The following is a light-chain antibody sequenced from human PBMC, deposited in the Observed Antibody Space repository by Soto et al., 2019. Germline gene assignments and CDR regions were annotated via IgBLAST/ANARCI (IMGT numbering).Light chain of an antibody. J-gene: IGKJ2*01. Sequence: DVEMTQSPSTLPTSIGDRVTINCRASQNVSNWLAWYQQKPGKAPKLLIYKASRLESGVPSRFSASGSGTDFTLTINILQSDDFATYFCQQYSNESTFGQGTKLEIK. V-gene: IGKV1-5*03. CDR1: QNVSNW. CDR2: KAS. CDR3: QQYSNEST.